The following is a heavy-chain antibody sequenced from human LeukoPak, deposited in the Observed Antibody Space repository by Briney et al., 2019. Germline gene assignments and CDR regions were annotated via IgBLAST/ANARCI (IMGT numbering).Heavy chain of an antibody. CDR3: LGDYDNSRPQKNCFDF. Sequence: ASVKVSCKAPGGTFSSYAVSWVRQAPGQGLEWMGRIVPMYDTADYAQRFQGRVTITADKSTGTAFMELSNLRPEDTGIYYCLGDYDNSRPQKNCFDFWGQGTLVTVSS. J-gene: IGHJ4*02. D-gene: IGHD3-22*01. CDR1: GGTFSSYA. CDR2: IVPMYDTA. V-gene: IGHV1-69*06.